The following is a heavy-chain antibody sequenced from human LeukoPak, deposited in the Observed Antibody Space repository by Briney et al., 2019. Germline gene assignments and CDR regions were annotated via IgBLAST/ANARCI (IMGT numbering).Heavy chain of an antibody. J-gene: IGHJ4*02. V-gene: IGHV3-30*02. CDR1: GFTFSSYG. CDR3: VGEVAFGELSAS. Sequence: SGRSLRLSCAASGFTFSSYGMHWVRQAPGKGLEWVAFIRYDGSNKYYADSVKGRFTISRDNSKNTLYLQMNSLRAEDTAVYYCVGEVAFGELSASWGQGTLVTASS. CDR2: IRYDGSNK. D-gene: IGHD3-10*01.